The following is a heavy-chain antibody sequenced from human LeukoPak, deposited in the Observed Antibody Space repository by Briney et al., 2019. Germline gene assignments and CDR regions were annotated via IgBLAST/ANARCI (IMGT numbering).Heavy chain of an antibody. J-gene: IGHJ4*02. CDR1: GFTFGDYA. Sequence: PGRSLRLSCTASGFTFGDYAMSWVRQAPGKGLEWVGFIRSKAYGGTTEYAASVKGRFTISRDDSKSIAYLQMNSLKTEDTAVYYCTRDGYYYDSSGDKLFGYWGQGTLVTVSS. V-gene: IGHV3-49*04. CDR3: TRDGYYYDSSGDKLFGY. D-gene: IGHD3-22*01. CDR2: IRSKAYGGTT.